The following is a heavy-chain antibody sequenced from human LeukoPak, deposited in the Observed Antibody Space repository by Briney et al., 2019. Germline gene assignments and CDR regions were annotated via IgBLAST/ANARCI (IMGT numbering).Heavy chain of an antibody. CDR2: ISSSSSYI. D-gene: IGHD2-21*02. CDR1: GFTFSSYS. CDR3: ARASGVYCGGDCYFDY. J-gene: IGHJ4*02. Sequence: PGGSLRLSCAASGFTFSSYSMNWVRQAPGKGLEWVSSISSSSSYIYYADSVKGRFTISRDNAKNSLYLQMNSLRAEDTAVYYCARASGVYCGGDCYFDYWGQGTLVTVSS. V-gene: IGHV3-21*01.